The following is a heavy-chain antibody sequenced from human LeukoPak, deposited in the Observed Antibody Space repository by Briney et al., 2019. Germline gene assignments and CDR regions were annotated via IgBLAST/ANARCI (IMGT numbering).Heavy chain of an antibody. Sequence: SETLSLTCAVSGGSIRSAGYSWNWIRQPPGKGLEWIGYSYESGTTYYNPSLESRVSISVDRFKNQFSLRLTSVTAADTAVYFCVSQYCDGGNCYPYFDSWGQGTLVTVSS. J-gene: IGHJ4*02. D-gene: IGHD2-15*01. CDR1: GGSIRSAGYS. CDR2: SYESGTT. CDR3: VSQYCDGGNCYPYFDS. V-gene: IGHV4-30-2*01.